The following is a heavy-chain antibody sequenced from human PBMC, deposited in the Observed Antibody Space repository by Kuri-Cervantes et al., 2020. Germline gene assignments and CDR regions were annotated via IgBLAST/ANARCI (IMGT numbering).Heavy chain of an antibody. CDR1: GFTFSSYS. D-gene: IGHD3-16*01. CDR2: ISSSSSYI. J-gene: IGHJ5*02. V-gene: IGHV3-21*04. CDR3: ARGGLVDWFDP. Sequence: GGSLRLSCAASGFTFSSYSMNWVRQAPGKGLEWVSSISSSSSYIYYADSVKGRFTISRDNAKNSLYLQMNSLRAEDTAVYYCARGGLVDWFDPWGQGTLVTVSS.